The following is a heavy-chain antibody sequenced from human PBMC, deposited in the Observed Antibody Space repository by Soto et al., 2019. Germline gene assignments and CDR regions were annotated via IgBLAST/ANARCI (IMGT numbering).Heavy chain of an antibody. CDR1: GFTFSSYS. V-gene: IGHV3-48*01. CDR2: ISSSSSTI. J-gene: IGHJ3*02. D-gene: IGHD1-1*01. CDR3: ARDVAGTFSINAFDI. Sequence: GGSLRLSCAASGFTFSSYSMNWVRQAPGKGLEWVSYISSSSSTIYYADSVKGRFTISRDNAKNSLYLQMNSLRAEDTAVYYCARDVAGTFSINAFDIWGQGTMVTVSS.